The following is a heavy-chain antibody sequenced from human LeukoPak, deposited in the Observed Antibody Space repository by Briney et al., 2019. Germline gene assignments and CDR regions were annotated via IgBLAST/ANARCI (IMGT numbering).Heavy chain of an antibody. CDR3: ARGGSVHYFDY. D-gene: IGHD6-25*01. V-gene: IGHV4-34*01. CDR1: GGSFTGYY. CDR2: INHSGRT. Sequence: SETLSLICAVYGGSFTGYYWSWIRQPPGTGLEWIGEINHSGRTNYNPSLKSRVTIPIDTSKNQFSLNLSSVTAADTAFYYCARGGSVHYFDYWGQGTLVTASS. J-gene: IGHJ4*02.